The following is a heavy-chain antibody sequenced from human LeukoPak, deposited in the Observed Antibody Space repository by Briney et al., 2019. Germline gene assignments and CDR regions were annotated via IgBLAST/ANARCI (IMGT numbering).Heavy chain of an antibody. Sequence: ASETLSLTCAVYGGSFSGYYWSWIRQPPGKGLEWIGEINHSGSTNYNPSLKSRVTISVDTSKNQFSLKLSSVTAADTAVYYCARDFSLCCTVRRCYSEYFQNWGQGTLVTVSS. CDR1: GGSFSGYY. CDR3: ARDFSLCCTVRRCYSEYFQN. J-gene: IGHJ1*01. CDR2: INHSGST. D-gene: IGHD2-15*01. V-gene: IGHV4-34*01.